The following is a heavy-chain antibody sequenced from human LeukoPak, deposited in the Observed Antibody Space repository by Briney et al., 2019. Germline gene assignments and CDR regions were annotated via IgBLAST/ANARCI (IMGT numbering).Heavy chain of an antibody. CDR1: GGSFSGYY. CDR2: IYTSGST. Sequence: SETLSLTCAVYGGSFSGYYWSWIRQPAGKGLEWIGRIYTSGSTNYNPSLKSRVTMSVDTSKNQFSLKLSSVTAADTAVYYCARASSGRDYYYYGMDVWGQGTTVTVSS. D-gene: IGHD6-19*01. J-gene: IGHJ6*02. CDR3: ARASSGRDYYYYGMDV. V-gene: IGHV4-59*10.